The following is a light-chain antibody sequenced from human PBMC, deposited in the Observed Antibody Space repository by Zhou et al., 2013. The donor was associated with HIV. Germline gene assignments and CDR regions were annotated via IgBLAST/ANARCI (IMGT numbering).Light chain of an antibody. Sequence: DIVLTQSPGTLSLSPGERAILSCRASQYVSRDIAWYQQKPGQAPRLLIYGASTRATGVPARFSGSGSGTEFTLTISSLQSEDFALYFCQHYYNWPAFGQGTKV. CDR1: QYVSRD. CDR2: GAS. J-gene: IGKJ1*01. V-gene: IGKV3-15*01. CDR3: QHYYNWPA.